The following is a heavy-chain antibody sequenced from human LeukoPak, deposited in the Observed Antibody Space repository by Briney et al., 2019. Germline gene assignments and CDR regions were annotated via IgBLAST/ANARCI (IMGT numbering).Heavy chain of an antibody. V-gene: IGHV3-30-3*01. CDR1: GFTFSSYA. Sequence: GGSLRLSCAASGFTFSSYAMHWVRQAPGKGLEWVAVISYDGSNKYYADSVKGRFTISRDNSKNTLYLQMNSLRAEDTAVFYCARSLYVAAASITYWGQGTLVTVSS. D-gene: IGHD6-13*01. J-gene: IGHJ4*02. CDR2: ISYDGSNK. CDR3: ARSLYVAAASITY.